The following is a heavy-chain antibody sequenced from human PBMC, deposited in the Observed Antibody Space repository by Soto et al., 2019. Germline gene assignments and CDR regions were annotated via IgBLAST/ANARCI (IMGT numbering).Heavy chain of an antibody. J-gene: IGHJ6*03. D-gene: IGHD6-13*01. CDR3: AKVRSSWYRYYYYYMDV. CDR2: ISYDGSNK. V-gene: IGHV3-30*18. Sequence: PGGSLRLSCAASGFTFSSYGMHWVRQAPGKGLEWVAVISYDGSNKYYADSVKGRFTISRDNSKNTLYLQMNSLRAEDTAVYYCAKVRSSWYRYYYYYMDVWGKGTTVTVSS. CDR1: GFTFSSYG.